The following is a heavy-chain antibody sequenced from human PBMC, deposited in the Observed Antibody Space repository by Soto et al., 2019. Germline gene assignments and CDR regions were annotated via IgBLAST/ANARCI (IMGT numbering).Heavy chain of an antibody. Sequence: GWSLRLSCAPSGFKFINYAMSWVRQAPGKGLEWVSLISATGGGTYYADSVKGRFTISRDNSHNTLYLQVHSLTAEDTAVYYCAKDRRAGGNSAFYFDFWGQGAQVTVSS. V-gene: IGHV3-23*01. CDR1: GFKFINYA. CDR2: ISATGGGT. D-gene: IGHD3-16*01. J-gene: IGHJ4*02. CDR3: AKDRRAGGNSAFYFDF.